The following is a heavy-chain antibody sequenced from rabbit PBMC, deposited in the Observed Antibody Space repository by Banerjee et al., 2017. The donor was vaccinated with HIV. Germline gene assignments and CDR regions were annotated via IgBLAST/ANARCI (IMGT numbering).Heavy chain of an antibody. CDR1: GFSFISNA. J-gene: IGHJ4*01. Sequence: QEQLEESGGGLVKPEGSLTLTCTASGFSFISNAMCWVRQAPGKGLEWIACIYSGSNGNAYYASWAKGRFTISKTSWTTVTLQMTSLTAADTASYFCARDLAGVIGWNFNLWGPGTLVTVS. CDR3: ARDLAGVIGWNFNL. CDR2: IYSGSNGNA. V-gene: IGHV1S45*01. D-gene: IGHD4-1*01.